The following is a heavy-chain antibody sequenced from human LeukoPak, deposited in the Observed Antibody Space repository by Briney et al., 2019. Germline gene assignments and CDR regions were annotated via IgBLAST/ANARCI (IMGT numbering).Heavy chain of an antibody. CDR1: GGTFSSYA. Sequence: SVKVSCKASGGTFSSYAISWVRQAPGQGLEWMGGIIPIFGTANYAQKFQGRVTITADESTSTAYMELSSLRSDDTAVYYCASVYYDSSGYYTSYYFDYWGQGTLVTVSS. D-gene: IGHD3-22*01. CDR2: IIPIFGTA. CDR3: ASVYYDSSGYYTSYYFDY. J-gene: IGHJ4*02. V-gene: IGHV1-69*13.